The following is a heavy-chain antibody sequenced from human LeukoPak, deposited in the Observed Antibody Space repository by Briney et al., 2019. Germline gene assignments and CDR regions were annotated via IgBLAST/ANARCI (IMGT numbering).Heavy chain of an antibody. D-gene: IGHD3-10*01. V-gene: IGHV3-23*01. CDR1: GFTLSNYD. CDR3: AKDVGYYGSGSYSN. Sequence: GGSLRLSCVASGFTLSNYDMIWVRQAPGKGLEWVSAISGSGGSTYYADSVKGRFTISRNNSKNTLYLQMNSLRAEDTAVYYCAKDVGYYGSGSYSNWGQGTLVTVSS. J-gene: IGHJ4*02. CDR2: ISGSGGST.